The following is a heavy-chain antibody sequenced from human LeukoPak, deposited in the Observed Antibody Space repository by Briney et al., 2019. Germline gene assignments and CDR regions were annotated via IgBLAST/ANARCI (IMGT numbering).Heavy chain of an antibody. CDR3: AREGGDFWSGYYISDAFDI. CDR2: INPNSGGT. V-gene: IGHV1-2*02. D-gene: IGHD3-3*01. J-gene: IGHJ3*02. CDR1: GYTFTGYY. Sequence: ASVKVSCKASGYTFTGYYMQWVRQAPGQGLEWMGWINPNSGGTNYAQKFQGRVTMTRDTSISTAYMELSRLRSDDTAVYYCAREGGDFWSGYYISDAFDIWGQGTMVTVSS.